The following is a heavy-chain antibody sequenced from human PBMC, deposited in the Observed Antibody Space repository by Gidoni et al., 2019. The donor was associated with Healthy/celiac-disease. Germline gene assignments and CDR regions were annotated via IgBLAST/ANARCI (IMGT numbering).Heavy chain of an antibody. CDR2: IYPGDSDT. CDR1: GYSFTSYW. J-gene: IGHJ4*02. D-gene: IGHD2-15*01. V-gene: IGHV5-51*01. CDR3: ARSVVVVAATDYFDY. Sequence: EVQLVQSGAEVKTPGESLKISCKGSGYSFTSYWIGWVRQMPGKGLEWMGIIYPGDSDTRYSPSFQGQVTISADKSISTAYLQWSSLKASDTAMYYCARSVVVVAATDYFDYWGQGTLVTVSS.